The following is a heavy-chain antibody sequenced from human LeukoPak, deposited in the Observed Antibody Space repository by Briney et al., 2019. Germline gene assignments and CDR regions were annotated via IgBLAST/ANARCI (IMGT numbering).Heavy chain of an antibody. CDR2: IRYDGSNK. CDR1: GFTFSSYG. J-gene: IGHJ4*02. Sequence: GGSLRLSCAASGFTFSSYGMHWVRQAPGKGLEWVAFIRYDGSNKYYADSVKGRFTISRDNSKNTLYLQMNSLRVEDTAVYFCARQAAYISSWSPFDYWGQGTLVTVSS. V-gene: IGHV3-30*02. CDR3: ARQAAYISSWSPFDY. D-gene: IGHD6-13*01.